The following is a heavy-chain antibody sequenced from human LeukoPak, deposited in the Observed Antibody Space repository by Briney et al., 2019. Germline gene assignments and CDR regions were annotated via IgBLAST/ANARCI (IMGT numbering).Heavy chain of an antibody. D-gene: IGHD5-12*01. CDR2: IHYSGTT. Sequence: SETLSLTCTVSGGSINNYYWSWIRQPPGKGLEWIGYIHYSGTTNYNPSLKSRVTISLDTSRNQFSLKLRSVTTADTAVYYCARRRVYSGSGEFDFWGQGTLVTVSS. J-gene: IGHJ4*02. V-gene: IGHV4-59*01. CDR1: GGSINNYY. CDR3: ARRRVYSGSGEFDF.